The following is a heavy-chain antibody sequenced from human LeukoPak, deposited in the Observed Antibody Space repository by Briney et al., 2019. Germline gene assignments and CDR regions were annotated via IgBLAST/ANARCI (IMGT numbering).Heavy chain of an antibody. D-gene: IGHD6-13*01. V-gene: IGHV4-61*02. CDR1: GDSISSGDYY. J-gene: IGHJ4*02. Sequence: SQTLSLTCTVSGDSISSGDYYWSWIRQPAGKGLEWIGRISSSGSTNYNPSLKSRVTISVDTSKNQFSLKLSSVTAADTAVYYCARHAAAAGKEVFDYWGQGTLVTVSS. CDR2: ISSSGST. CDR3: ARHAAAAGKEVFDY.